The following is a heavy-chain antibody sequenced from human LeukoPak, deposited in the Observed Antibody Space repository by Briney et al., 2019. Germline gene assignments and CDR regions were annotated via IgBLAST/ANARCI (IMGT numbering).Heavy chain of an antibody. D-gene: IGHD3-10*01. CDR3: AVPRIGNYYGMDV. Sequence: GGSLRLSCAASEFTFSSYWMSWVRQAPGKGLEWVAKIKQDGSEKYYVDSVKGRFTISRDNAKNTLYLQMNSLRAEDTAVYYCAVPRIGNYYGMDVWGQGTTVTVSS. CDR1: EFTFSSYW. V-gene: IGHV3-7*01. CDR2: IKQDGSEK. J-gene: IGHJ6*02.